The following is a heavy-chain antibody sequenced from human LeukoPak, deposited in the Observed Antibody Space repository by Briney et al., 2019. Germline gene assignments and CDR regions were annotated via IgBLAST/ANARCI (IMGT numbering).Heavy chain of an antibody. V-gene: IGHV1-69*05. CDR1: GGTFSSYA. CDR3: ASGPPGIQLWGNYYYYMDV. D-gene: IGHD5-18*01. CDR2: IIPIFGTA. Sequence: GASVKVSCKASGGTFSSYAISWVRQAPGQGLEWMGGIIPIFGTANYAQKFQGRVTITTDESTSTAYTELSSLRSEDTAVYYCASGPPGIQLWGNYYYYMDVWGKGTTVTVSS. J-gene: IGHJ6*03.